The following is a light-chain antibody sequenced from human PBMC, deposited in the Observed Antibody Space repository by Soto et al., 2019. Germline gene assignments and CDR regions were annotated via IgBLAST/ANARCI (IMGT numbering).Light chain of an antibody. CDR3: QSSLRDSHV. V-gene: IGLV1-40*01. Sequence: QSVLTQPPSVSGAPGQRVTISCTGSQVAGGRAPKLLIYGNNKRPSGVPDRFSGSKSGSSASLAIIGLQAEDEADYFCQSSLRDSHVFGTGTKVTVL. J-gene: IGLJ1*01. CDR2: GNN.